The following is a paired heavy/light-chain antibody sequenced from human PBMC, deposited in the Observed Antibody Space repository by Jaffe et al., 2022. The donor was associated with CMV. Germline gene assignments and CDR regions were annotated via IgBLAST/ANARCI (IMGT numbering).Light chain of an antibody. CDR2: GAS. J-gene: IGKJ2*01. Sequence: EIVMTQSPATLSVSPGERATLSCRASQSVSSNLAWYQQKPGQAPRLLIYGASTRATGIPARFSGSGSGTEFTLTISSLQSEDFAVYYCQQYNNWSYTFGQGTKLEIK. CDR1: QSVSSN. CDR3: QQYNNWSYT. V-gene: IGKV3-15*01.
Heavy chain of an antibody. CDR1: GFTFSNAW. D-gene: IGHD4-4*01. J-gene: IGHJ6*03. V-gene: IGHV3-15*01. CDR3: TTDYTPRHPHSTVTTRGLYYYYYMDV. Sequence: EVQLVESGGGLVKPGGSLRLSCAASGFTFSNAWMSWVRQAPGKGLEWVGRIKSKTDGGTTDYAAPVKGRFTISRDDSKNTLYLQMNSLKTEDTAVYYCTTDYTPRHPHSTVTTRGLYYYYYMDVWGKGTTVTVSS. CDR2: IKSKTDGGTT.